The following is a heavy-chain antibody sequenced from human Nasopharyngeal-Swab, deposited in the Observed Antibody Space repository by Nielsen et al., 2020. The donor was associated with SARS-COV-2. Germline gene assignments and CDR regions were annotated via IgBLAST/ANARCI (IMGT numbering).Heavy chain of an antibody. V-gene: IGHV3-23*03. J-gene: IGHJ6*02. Sequence: LSLTCAASGFTFSSYAMSWVRQAPGKGLEWVSVIYSDGSSTYYADSVKGRFTISRDDSSNTLYLQMSSLRAEDTAVYYCAKSIDPMGYGLDVWGLGTTVTVSS. CDR2: IYSDGSST. CDR3: AKSIDPMGYGLDV. D-gene: IGHD3-10*01. CDR1: GFTFSSYA.